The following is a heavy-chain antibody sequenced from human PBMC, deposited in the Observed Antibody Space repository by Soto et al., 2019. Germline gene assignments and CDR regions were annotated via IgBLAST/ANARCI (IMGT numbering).Heavy chain of an antibody. CDR2: INPSGGST. D-gene: IGHD4-4*01. Sequence: QVQLVQSGAEVKKPGASVKVSCKASGYTFTSYYMHWVRQAPGQGLEWMGIINPSGGSTSNAQKHQGRVTMTRDTSTSTVYMELSSLRSEDTAVYYCARDESQRSYYSNYDKASPLYYFDYWGQGTLVTVSS. CDR1: GYTFTSYY. CDR3: ARDESQRSYYSNYDKASPLYYFDY. V-gene: IGHV1-46*01. J-gene: IGHJ4*02.